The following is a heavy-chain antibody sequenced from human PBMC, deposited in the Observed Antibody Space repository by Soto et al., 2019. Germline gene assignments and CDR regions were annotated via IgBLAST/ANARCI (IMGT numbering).Heavy chain of an antibody. D-gene: IGHD1-26*01. CDR2: IVPIFDTS. J-gene: IGHJ4*02. V-gene: IGHV1-69*06. CDR3: ARDLHSGAYSGADY. CDR1: GNTFSTYA. Sequence: QVQLVQSGAEVKKPGSSVKVSCKASGNTFSTYAISWVRQAPGQGLEWMGGIVPIFDTSTYAQKFQGRITIIADKSSTTSYMELSSLTSEDTGFYYCARDLHSGAYSGADYWGQGTLVTVSS.